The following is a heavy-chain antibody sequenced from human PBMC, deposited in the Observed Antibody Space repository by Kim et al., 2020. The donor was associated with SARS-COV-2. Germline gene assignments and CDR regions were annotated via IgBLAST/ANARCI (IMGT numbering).Heavy chain of an antibody. CDR2: ISSSGSTI. V-gene: IGHV3-11*01. D-gene: IGHD3-3*01. CDR3: ARDRWGGYGGWKPQLTSYYYYYGMDV. Sequence: GGSLRLSCAASGFTFSDYYMSWIRQAPGKGLEWVSYISSSGSTIYYADSVKGRFTISRDNAKNSLYLQMNSLRAEDTAVYYCARDRWGGYGGWKPQLTSYYYYYGMDVWGQGTTVTVSS. J-gene: IGHJ6*02. CDR1: GFTFSDYY.